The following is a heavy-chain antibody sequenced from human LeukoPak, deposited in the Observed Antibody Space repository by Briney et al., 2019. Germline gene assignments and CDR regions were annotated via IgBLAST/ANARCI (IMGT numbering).Heavy chain of an antibody. V-gene: IGHV4-59*08. CDR2: IYYTGSN. CDR1: GCSISSSY. J-gene: IGHJ4*02. CDR3: ARLKGYSSGWYPSYYFDY. Sequence: PSETLSLTCTVSGCSISSSYRSWIRQPPGKGLEWVGYIYYTGSNNYNPSLQSRVTISVETSKTQFSLKLSSVTAADTAVYYCARLKGYSSGWYPSYYFDYWGQGTLVTVSS. D-gene: IGHD6-19*01.